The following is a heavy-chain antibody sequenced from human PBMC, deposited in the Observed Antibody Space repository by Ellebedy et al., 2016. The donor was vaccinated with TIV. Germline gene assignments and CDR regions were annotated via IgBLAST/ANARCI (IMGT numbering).Heavy chain of an antibody. Sequence: SETLSLXXTVSGGPISSYYWSWIRQPAGKGLEWIGRIYTSGSTNYNPSLKSRVTMSVDTSKNQFSLKLSSVTAADTAVYYCARDGATHIAARPYYYYYYMDVWGKGTTVTVSS. J-gene: IGHJ6*03. D-gene: IGHD6-6*01. CDR2: IYTSGST. V-gene: IGHV4-4*07. CDR1: GGPISSYY. CDR3: ARDGATHIAARPYYYYYYMDV.